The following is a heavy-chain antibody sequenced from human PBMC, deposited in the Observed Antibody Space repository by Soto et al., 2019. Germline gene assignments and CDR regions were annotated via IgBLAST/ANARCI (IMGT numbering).Heavy chain of an antibody. J-gene: IGHJ5*02. CDR1: GGSISSSSYY. CDR2: IYYSGST. V-gene: IGHV4-39*01. CDR3: AKIIAAAGARGWFDP. Sequence: QLQLQESGPGLVKPSETLSLTCTVSGGSISSSSYYWGWIRQPPGKGLEWIGSIYYSGSTYYNPSLKSRVTISVDTSKNQFSLKLSSVTAADTAVYYCAKIIAAAGARGWFDPWGQGTLVTVSS. D-gene: IGHD6-13*01.